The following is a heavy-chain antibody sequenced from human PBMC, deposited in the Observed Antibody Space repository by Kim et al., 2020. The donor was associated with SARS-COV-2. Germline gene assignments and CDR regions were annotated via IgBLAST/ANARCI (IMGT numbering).Heavy chain of an antibody. D-gene: IGHD6-19*01. CDR2: ISYDGSNK. Sequence: GGSLRLSCAASGFTFSSYAMHWVRQAPGKGLEWVAVISYDGSNKYYADSVKGRFTISRDNSKNTLYLQMNSLIAEDTAVYYCARDRHELWLVRGGVNWF. CDR3: ARDRHELWLVRGGVNWF. V-gene: IGHV3-30*04. CDR1: GFTFSSYA. J-gene: IGHJ5*01.